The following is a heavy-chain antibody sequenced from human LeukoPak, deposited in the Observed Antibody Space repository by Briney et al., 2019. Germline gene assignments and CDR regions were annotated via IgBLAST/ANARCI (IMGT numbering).Heavy chain of an antibody. V-gene: IGHV3-7*01. Sequence: GGSLRLSCAASGFTFSSYAMNWVRQAPGKGLEWVANIKQDGSEKYYVDSVKGRFTISRDNAETSLHLQMNSLRAEDTAVYYCARGGNHGDYWGQGTLVTVSS. J-gene: IGHJ4*02. CDR1: GFTFSSYA. CDR2: IKQDGSEK. D-gene: IGHD1-14*01. CDR3: ARGGNHGDY.